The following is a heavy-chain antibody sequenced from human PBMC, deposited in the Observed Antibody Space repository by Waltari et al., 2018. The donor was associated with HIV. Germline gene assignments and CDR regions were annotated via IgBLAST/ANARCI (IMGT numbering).Heavy chain of an antibody. CDR3: AKVVETAMVNGFDY. V-gene: IGHV3-30*02. Sequence: QVQLVESGGGVVQPGGSLRLSCAASGFTFSSYGMRWVRQAPGKGLEWVAFIRYDGSKKYYADSVKGRFNITRDNSKYTLDLQINSLRADDTGVYYWAKVVETAMVNGFDYWGQGTLVTVSS. J-gene: IGHJ4*02. CDR1: GFTFSSYG. CDR2: IRYDGSKK. D-gene: IGHD5-18*01.